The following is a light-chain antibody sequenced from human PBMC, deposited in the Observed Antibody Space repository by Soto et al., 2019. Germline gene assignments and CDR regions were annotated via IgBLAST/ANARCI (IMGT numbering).Light chain of an antibody. Sequence: QSALTQPASVSESPGQSITISCTGTSSDIGGYNYVSWYQQHPGKVPKLMIYDVSNRPSGVSNRFSDSKSGNTASLTISGLQAEDEADYYCGSYRSSSTLYVFGTGTKV. CDR2: DVS. CDR3: GSYRSSSTLYV. CDR1: SSDIGGYNY. V-gene: IGLV2-14*03. J-gene: IGLJ1*01.